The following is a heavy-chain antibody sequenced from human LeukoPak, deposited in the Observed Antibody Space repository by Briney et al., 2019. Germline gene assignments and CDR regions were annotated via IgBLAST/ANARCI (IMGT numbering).Heavy chain of an antibody. CDR3: ARAGYSSSWFTTLDY. Sequence: GGSLRLSCAASGFTFSSYSMNWVRQAPGKGLEWVSSISSSSYIYYADTVKGRFTISRDNAKNSLYLQMNSLRAEDTAVYYCARAGYSSSWFTTLDYWGQGTLVTVSS. D-gene: IGHD6-13*01. J-gene: IGHJ4*02. CDR2: ISSSSYI. V-gene: IGHV3-21*01. CDR1: GFTFSSYS.